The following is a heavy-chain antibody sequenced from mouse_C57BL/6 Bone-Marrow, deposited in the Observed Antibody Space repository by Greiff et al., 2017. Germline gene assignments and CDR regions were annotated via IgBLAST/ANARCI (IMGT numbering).Heavy chain of an antibody. D-gene: IGHD1-1*01. CDR3: TDYYGSSPFYAMDY. V-gene: IGHV14-4*01. CDR2: IDPENGDT. J-gene: IGHJ4*01. Sequence: VQLQQSGAELVRPGASVKLSCTASGFNIKDDYMHWVKQRPEQGLEWIGWIDPENGDTEYASKFQGKATITADPSSNTAYLQLSSLTSEDTAVDYCTDYYGSSPFYAMDYWGQGTSVTVSS. CDR1: GFNIKDDY.